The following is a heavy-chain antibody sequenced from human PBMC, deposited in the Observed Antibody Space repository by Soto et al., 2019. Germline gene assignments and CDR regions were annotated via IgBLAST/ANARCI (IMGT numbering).Heavy chain of an antibody. CDR2: IWYDGSNK. V-gene: IGHV3-33*01. D-gene: IGHD6-13*01. CDR1: GFTFSSYG. J-gene: IGHJ6*02. CDR3: ARDGASGRLHSSSWYYYYYGMDV. Sequence: GGPLRLPSPAPGFTFSSYGMHWVRQAPGKGLEWVAVIWYDGSNKYYADSVKGRFTIYRDNSKNTLYLQMNSLRAEDTAVYYCARDGASGRLHSSSWYYYYYGMDVWGQGTTVTVSS.